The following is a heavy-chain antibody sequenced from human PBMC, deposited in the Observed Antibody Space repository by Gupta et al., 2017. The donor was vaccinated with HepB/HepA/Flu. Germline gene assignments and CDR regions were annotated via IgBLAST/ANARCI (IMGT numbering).Heavy chain of an antibody. D-gene: IGHD2-8*01. J-gene: IGHJ4*02. CDR3: VKDYYGTNSMFDY. Sequence: EVQLLDSGGGLVQPGGSLTLSCAASGFAFHIYAMSWVRQAPGKGLEWVSGITDNGGDTYYADSVNGRFTISRDNSKNTVYLQMNSLRAEDTAIYFCVKDYYGTNSMFDYWGQGTLVIVSS. V-gene: IGHV3-23*01. CDR2: ITDNGGDT. CDR1: GFAFHIYA.